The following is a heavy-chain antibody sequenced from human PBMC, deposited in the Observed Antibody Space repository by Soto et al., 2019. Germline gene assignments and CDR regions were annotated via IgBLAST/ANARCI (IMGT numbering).Heavy chain of an antibody. V-gene: IGHV1-69*13. D-gene: IGHD6-19*01. Sequence: SVKVSCKASGGTFSSYAISWVRQAPGQGLEWMGGIIPIFGTANYAQKFQGRVTITADESTSTAYMELSSLRSEDTAVYYCARGDSSGWYPNYYYYGMDVWGQGTTGTVSS. CDR1: GGTFSSYA. CDR2: IIPIFGTA. CDR3: ARGDSSGWYPNYYYYGMDV. J-gene: IGHJ6*02.